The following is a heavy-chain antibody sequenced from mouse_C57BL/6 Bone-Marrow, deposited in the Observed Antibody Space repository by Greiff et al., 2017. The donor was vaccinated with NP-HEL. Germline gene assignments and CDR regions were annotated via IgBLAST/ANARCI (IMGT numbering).Heavy chain of an antibody. D-gene: IGHD1-1*01. J-gene: IGHJ3*01. CDR1: GYTFTSYW. CDR2: IYPGSGST. Sequence: QVQLQQPGAELVKPGASVKMSCKASGYTFTSYWITWVKQRPGQGLEWIGDIYPGSGSTNYNEKFKSKATLTVDTSSSTAYMQFISLTSEDSAVYYCARDDYYYGSSGFAYWGQGTLVTVSA. V-gene: IGHV1-55*01. CDR3: ARDDYYYGSSGFAY.